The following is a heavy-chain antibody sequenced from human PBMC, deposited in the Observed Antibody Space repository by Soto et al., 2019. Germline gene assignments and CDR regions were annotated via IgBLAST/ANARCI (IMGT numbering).Heavy chain of an antibody. J-gene: IGHJ4*02. CDR3: ASTMIVVVTPF. Sequence: GGSLRLSCAASGFTFSSYAMSWVRQAPGKGLEWVSAISGSGGSTYYADSVKGRFTISRDNSKNPLYLQMNSLRAEDTAVYYCASTMIVVVTPFWGQGPLVTVSS. V-gene: IGHV3-23*01. CDR1: GFTFSSYA. D-gene: IGHD3-22*01. CDR2: ISGSGGST.